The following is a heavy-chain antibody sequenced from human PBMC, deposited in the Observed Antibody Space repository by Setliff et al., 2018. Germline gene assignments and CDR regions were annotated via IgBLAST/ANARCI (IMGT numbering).Heavy chain of an antibody. CDR2: INWDGKTT. V-gene: IGHV3-20*04. J-gene: IGHJ3*02. CDR3: TRFGRDDIGI. CDR1: GFTFERNG. D-gene: IGHD5-12*01. Sequence: RLSCAASGFTFERNGMNWVRQAPGKGLEWVSTINWDGKTTAYADSVKGRFTISRDNANRFLYLHMNSLRADDTALYYCTRFGRDDIGIWGQGTMVTVSS.